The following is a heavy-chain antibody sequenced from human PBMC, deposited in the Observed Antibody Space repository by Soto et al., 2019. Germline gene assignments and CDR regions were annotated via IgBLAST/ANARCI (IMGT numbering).Heavy chain of an antibody. CDR2: INPSGGST. V-gene: IGHV1-46*01. J-gene: IGHJ5*02. CDR3: ARENDYSNYGPWFDP. D-gene: IGHD4-4*01. Sequence: QVQLVQSGAEVKKPGASVKVSCKASGYTFTSYYMHWVRQAPGQGLEWMGIINPSGGSTSYAQKFQGRVTMTSDTSTSTVYMELSRLRSEDTAVYYCARENDYSNYGPWFDPWGQGTLVTVSS. CDR1: GYTFTSYY.